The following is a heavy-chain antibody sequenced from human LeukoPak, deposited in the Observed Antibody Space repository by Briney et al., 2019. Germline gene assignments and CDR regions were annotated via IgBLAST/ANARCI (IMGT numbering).Heavy chain of an antibody. D-gene: IGHD4-23*01. Sequence: GASLQISCQGSGSRFTSYWIGGGRQLPGKGLEWRGIIYPGDSDTKYSPSFQGQVTISADKSISTAYLQWSSLKASDTAMYYCASHYGGNANYFDYWGQGTLVTVSS. J-gene: IGHJ4*02. CDR1: GSRFTSYW. CDR2: IYPGDSDT. CDR3: ASHYGGNANYFDY. V-gene: IGHV5-51*01.